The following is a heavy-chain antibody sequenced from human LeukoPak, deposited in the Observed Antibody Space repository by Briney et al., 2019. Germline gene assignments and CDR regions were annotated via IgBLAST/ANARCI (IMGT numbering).Heavy chain of an antibody. CDR3: AKDPYSSLGSGWYDF. CDR2: ISWNSGSI. D-gene: IGHD6-19*01. V-gene: IGHV3-9*01. CDR1: GFTFRSYA. J-gene: IGHJ5*01. Sequence: GGSLRLSCAASGFTFRSYAMSWVRQAPGKGLEWVSGISWNSGSIGYADSVKGRFTISRDNAKNSLYLQMNSLRAEDTALYYCAKDPYSSLGSGWYDFWGQGTLVTVSS.